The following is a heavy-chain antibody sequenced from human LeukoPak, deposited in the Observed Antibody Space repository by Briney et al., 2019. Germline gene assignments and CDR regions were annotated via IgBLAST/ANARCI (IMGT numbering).Heavy chain of an antibody. Sequence: SETLSLTCTVSGGSISSYYWSWIRLPPGKGLEWIGYLSKSGNTNYSPSLKSRVTISVDTSKNQFSLKLSSVTAADTAVYYCASSSLYSSRPHDAFDIWGQGTMVTVSS. CDR3: ASSSLYSSRPHDAFDI. J-gene: IGHJ3*02. CDR2: LSKSGNT. V-gene: IGHV4-4*08. CDR1: GGSISSYY. D-gene: IGHD6-13*01.